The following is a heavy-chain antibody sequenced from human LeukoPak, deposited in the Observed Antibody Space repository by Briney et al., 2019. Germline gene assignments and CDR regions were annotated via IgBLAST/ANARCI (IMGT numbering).Heavy chain of an antibody. D-gene: IGHD6-19*01. Sequence: GGSLRLSCAASGFTFSSYAMSWVRQAPGKGLEWCSGISGSGGSTYYTDSVKGRFTISRDTSKNTLYLQMKSLRAEDTAVYYCARDGSSGWYWVDYWGQGTLVTVSS. J-gene: IGHJ4*02. CDR1: GFTFSSYA. CDR2: ISGSGGST. V-gene: IGHV3-23*01. CDR3: ARDGSSGWYWVDY.